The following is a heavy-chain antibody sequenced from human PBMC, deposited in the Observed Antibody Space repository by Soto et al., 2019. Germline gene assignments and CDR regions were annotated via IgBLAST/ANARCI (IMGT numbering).Heavy chain of an antibody. CDR1: GFTFGDYA. CDR3: TRGGASTYYYYGMDV. Sequence: GGSLRLSCTVSGFTFGDYAMSWFRQAPGKGLEWVGFIRSKDYGGTTEYAASVEGRFTISRDDSKSIAYLQMNSLKTEDTAVYYCTRGGASTYYYYGMDVWGQGTTVTVSS. V-gene: IGHV3-49*03. CDR2: IRSKDYGGTT. J-gene: IGHJ6*02.